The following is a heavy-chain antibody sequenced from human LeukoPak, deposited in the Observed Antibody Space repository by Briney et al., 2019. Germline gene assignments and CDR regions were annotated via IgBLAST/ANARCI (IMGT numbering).Heavy chain of an antibody. CDR2: IHNDGSRT. D-gene: IGHD5-18*01. Sequence: AGGSLRLSCAASGFTFSRYWMHWVRQAPGKGLLWVSHIHNDGSRTDYADSVKVQFTTSRDNAKNTLHLQMNSLRAEDTAVYYCARGGYTYGHDYWGQGTLVTVSS. CDR1: GFTFSRYW. V-gene: IGHV3-74*01. CDR3: ARGGYTYGHDY. J-gene: IGHJ4*02.